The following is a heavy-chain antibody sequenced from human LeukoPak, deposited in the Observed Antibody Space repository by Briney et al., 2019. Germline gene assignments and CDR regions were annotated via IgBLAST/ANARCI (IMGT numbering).Heavy chain of an antibody. CDR3: ARGVEPLAANTLAY. V-gene: IGHV3-53*01. CDR2: LYSDGNT. J-gene: IGHJ4*02. D-gene: IGHD1-14*01. Sequence: GGSLRLSCAASGFTVITNDMTWVRQAPGKGLEWVSVLYSDGNTKYADSVQGRFTISRDNSKNPLYLEMNSLRPDDTAVYYCARGVEPLAANTLAYWGQGTLVTVSS. CDR1: GFTVITND.